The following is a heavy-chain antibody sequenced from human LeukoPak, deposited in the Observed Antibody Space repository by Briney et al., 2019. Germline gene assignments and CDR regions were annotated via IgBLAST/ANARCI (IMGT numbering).Heavy chain of an antibody. CDR2: ISAYNGNT. J-gene: IGHJ4*02. CDR1: GYTFTCYG. CDR3: ARNVDIVATIPYYFDY. Sequence: ASVKVSCKASGYTFTCYGISWVRQAPGQGLEWMGWISAYNGNTNYAQKLQGRVTMTTDTSTSTAYMELRSLRSDDTAVYYCARNVDIVATIPYYFDYWGQGTLVTVSS. D-gene: IGHD5-12*01. V-gene: IGHV1-18*01.